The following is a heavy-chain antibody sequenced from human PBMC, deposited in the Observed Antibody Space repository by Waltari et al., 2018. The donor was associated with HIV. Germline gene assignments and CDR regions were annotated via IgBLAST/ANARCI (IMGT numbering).Heavy chain of an antibody. CDR3: ARGPTNYCTNGVCSSIFDY. D-gene: IGHD2-8*01. Sequence: QVQLQQWGAGLLKPSETLSLTCAVYGGSFSGYYWSWIRQPPGKGLEWIGEINHSGSTNYNPSLKSRVTISVDTSKNQFSLKLSSVTAADTAVYYCARGPTNYCTNGVCSSIFDYWGQGTLVTVSS. J-gene: IGHJ4*02. CDR1: GGSFSGYY. CDR2: INHSGST. V-gene: IGHV4-34*01.